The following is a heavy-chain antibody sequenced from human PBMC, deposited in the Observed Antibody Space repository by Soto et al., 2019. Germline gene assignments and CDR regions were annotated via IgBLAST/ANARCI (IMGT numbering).Heavy chain of an antibody. CDR1: GFTFRSYE. Sequence: EVQLVESGGGLVQPGGSLTLSCAASGFTFRSYEMHWVRQPPGKGLQWISYISADASGKYYADSVRGRFTISRDNARNSLSLQMNSLRVDDTAIYDCVRDLHEAVPADVLRVTRWGQGTQVTVSS. CDR3: VRDLHEAVPADVLRVTR. J-gene: IGHJ4*02. CDR2: ISADASGK. D-gene: IGHD3-3*01. V-gene: IGHV3-48*03.